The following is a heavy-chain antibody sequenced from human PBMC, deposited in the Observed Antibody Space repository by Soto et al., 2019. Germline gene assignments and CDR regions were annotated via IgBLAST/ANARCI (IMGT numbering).Heavy chain of an antibody. V-gene: IGHV1-18*01. CDR1: GYTFTSYG. D-gene: IGHD3-3*01. Sequence: ASVKVSCKASGYTFTSYGISWVRQAPGQGLEWMGWISAYNGNTNYAQKLQGRVTMTTDTSTSTAYMELRSLRSDDTAVYYCAREADYDFCEGMDVWGQGTTVTVSS. J-gene: IGHJ6*02. CDR3: AREADYDFCEGMDV. CDR2: ISAYNGNT.